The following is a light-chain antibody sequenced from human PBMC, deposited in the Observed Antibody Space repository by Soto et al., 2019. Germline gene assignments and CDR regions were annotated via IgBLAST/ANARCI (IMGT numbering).Light chain of an antibody. CDR3: AAWDDTSSFV. CDR1: SSNIGKNT. Sequence: QSVLTQPPSASGTPGQRVIISCSGGSSNIGKNTVNWYQHLPGTTPRLLIYTNDQRPSGVPDRFSCTTSGTSASPAISGLHSEEEDDYYCAAWDDTSSFVFGTGTKLTVL. CDR2: TND. V-gene: IGLV1-44*01. J-gene: IGLJ1*01.